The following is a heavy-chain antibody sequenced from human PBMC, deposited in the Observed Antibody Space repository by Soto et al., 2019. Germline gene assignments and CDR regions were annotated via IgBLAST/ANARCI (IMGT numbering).Heavy chain of an antibody. V-gene: IGHV4-34*01. CDR2: IYHSGST. J-gene: IGHJ4*02. CDR3: ARDKITGLFDY. Sequence: SETLSLTCTVSGGSISGYYWSWIRQPPGTGLEWIGDIYHSGSTNYNPSLKSRVTISVDTSKNQFSLKLTSVTAADTAVYYCARDKITGLFDYWGQGTLVTVSS. CDR1: GGSISGYY. D-gene: IGHD2-8*02.